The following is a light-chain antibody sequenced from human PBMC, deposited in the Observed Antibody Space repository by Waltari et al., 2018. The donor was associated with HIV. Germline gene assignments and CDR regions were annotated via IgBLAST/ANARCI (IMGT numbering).Light chain of an antibody. Sequence: DIQLIQSPSSLSSSVGYNVTITCRATPGISNFLAWCQQKPGEAPKSLIFAASALHGGVPSRFSASGSGTEFSLTISSLQSEEFATYYCQQYHSYPHTFGQGTRLEIK. J-gene: IGKJ2*01. V-gene: IGKV1-16*01. CDR3: QQYHSYPHT. CDR2: AAS. CDR1: PGISNF.